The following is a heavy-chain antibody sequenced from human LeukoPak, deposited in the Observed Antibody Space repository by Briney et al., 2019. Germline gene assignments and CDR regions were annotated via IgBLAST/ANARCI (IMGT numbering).Heavy chain of an antibody. V-gene: IGHV3-23*01. Sequence: GGSLRLSCEDSGLTFSTYTMAWVRQAPGKGLEWVSSIIGSGDESHYADSVKGRFTVSRDNTKYTLYLQMDSLRVEDTAVYLWAKDHLGIGDYWFGHWGQGTLVSVSS. J-gene: IGHJ5*02. D-gene: IGHD4-17*01. CDR1: GLTFSTYT. CDR2: IIGSGDES. CDR3: AKDHLGIGDYWFGH.